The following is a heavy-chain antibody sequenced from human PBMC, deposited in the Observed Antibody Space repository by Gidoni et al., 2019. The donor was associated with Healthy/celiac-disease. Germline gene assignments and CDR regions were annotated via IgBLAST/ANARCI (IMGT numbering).Heavy chain of an antibody. CDR3: ARDSVASGYYYYGMDV. CDR2: IYSGGST. Sequence: GGLIQPGGSLRLSCAASGFTVSSNYMSWVRQAPGKGLEWVSVIYSGGSTYYADSVKGRFTISRDNSKNTLYLQMNSLRAEDTAVYYCARDSVASGYYYYGMDVWGQGTTVTVSS. V-gene: IGHV3-53*01. J-gene: IGHJ6*02. CDR1: GFTVSSNY. D-gene: IGHD2-15*01.